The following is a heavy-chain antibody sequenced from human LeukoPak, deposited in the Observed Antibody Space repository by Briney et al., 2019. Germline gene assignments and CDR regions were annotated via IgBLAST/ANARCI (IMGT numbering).Heavy chain of an antibody. CDR2: IIPIYGTP. CDR1: GGTLSGYA. V-gene: IGHV1-69*05. D-gene: IGHD3-3*02. CDR3: ARGKLGYYCYHMDA. Sequence: ASVKVSCKASGGTLSGYAISWVRQAPGQGLEWMGGIIPIYGTPHSAQKFQGRVTITTDESTSTAFMDLSSLRSEDTAVYYCARGKLGYYCYHMDAWGKGTTVTVSS. J-gene: IGHJ6*03.